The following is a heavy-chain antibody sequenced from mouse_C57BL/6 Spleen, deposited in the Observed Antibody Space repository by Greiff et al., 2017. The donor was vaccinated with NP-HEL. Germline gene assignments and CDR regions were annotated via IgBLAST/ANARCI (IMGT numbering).Heavy chain of an antibody. V-gene: IGHV1-9*01. CDR2: ILPGSGST. Sequence: VQLQQSGAELMKPGASVKLSCKATGYTFTGYWIEWVKQRPGHGLEWIGEILPGSGSTNYNEKFKGKATFTADTSSNTAYMQLSSLTTEDSAIYYCARMGDYYGSSYWYFDVWGTGTTVTVSS. CDR3: ARMGDYYGSSYWYFDV. CDR1: GYTFTGYW. D-gene: IGHD1-1*01. J-gene: IGHJ1*03.